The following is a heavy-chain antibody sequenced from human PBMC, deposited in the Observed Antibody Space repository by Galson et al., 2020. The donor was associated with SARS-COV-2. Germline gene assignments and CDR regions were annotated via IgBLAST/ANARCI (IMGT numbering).Heavy chain of an antibody. D-gene: IGHD3-3*01. J-gene: IGHJ4*02. CDR2: ISSSSSYI. Sequence: GESLKISCAASGFTFSSYSMNWVRQAPGKGLEWVSSISSSSSYIYYADSVKGRFTISRDNAKNSLYLQMNSLRAEDTAVYYCARDRNDFWSGESFDYWGQGTLVTVSS. CDR1: GFTFSSYS. CDR3: ARDRNDFWSGESFDY. V-gene: IGHV3-21*01.